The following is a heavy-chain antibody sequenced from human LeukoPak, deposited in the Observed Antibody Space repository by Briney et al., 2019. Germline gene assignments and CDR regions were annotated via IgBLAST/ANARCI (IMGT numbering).Heavy chain of an antibody. CDR1: GFTVSSIY. CDR2: IYSGGST. J-gene: IGHJ4*02. V-gene: IGHV3-53*01. Sequence: GGSLRLSCAASGFTVSSIYMSWVRQAPGKGLEWVSVIYSGGSTYYADSVKGRFTISRDNSKNTLYLQMNSLRAEDTAVYYCARDRITMVRGVIRRYFDYWGQGTLVTVSS. D-gene: IGHD3-10*01. CDR3: ARDRITMVRGVIRRYFDY.